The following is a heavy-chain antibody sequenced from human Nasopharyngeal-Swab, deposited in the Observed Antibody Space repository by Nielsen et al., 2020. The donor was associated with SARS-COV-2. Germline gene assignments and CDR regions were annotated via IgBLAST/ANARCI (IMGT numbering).Heavy chain of an antibody. V-gene: IGHV3-7*03. Sequence: GESLKISCAGSGFTLSTYWMSWVRQAPGKGLEWVANIKQDGSEKYYVDSVKGRFTVSRDNAKSALFLEMSSLRAEDTAVYYCAKRGVAVAATSWFDPWGQGTLVTVSS. CDR1: GFTLSTYW. J-gene: IGHJ5*02. CDR2: IKQDGSEK. CDR3: AKRGVAVAATSWFDP. D-gene: IGHD2-15*01.